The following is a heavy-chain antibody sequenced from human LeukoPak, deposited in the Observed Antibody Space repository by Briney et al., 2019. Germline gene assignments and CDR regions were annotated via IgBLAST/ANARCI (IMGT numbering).Heavy chain of an antibody. D-gene: IGHD2-2*01. CDR2: IYYSGGT. CDR1: GGSISSYY. Sequence: SETLSLTCTVSGGSISSYYWSWIRQPPGKGLEWNGYIYYSGGTNYNPSLKSRVTISVDTSKNQFSLKLSSVTAADTAVYYCARVSAYIVVVPAAPGVFDYWGQGTLVTVSS. V-gene: IGHV4-59*12. CDR3: ARVSAYIVVVPAAPGVFDY. J-gene: IGHJ4*02.